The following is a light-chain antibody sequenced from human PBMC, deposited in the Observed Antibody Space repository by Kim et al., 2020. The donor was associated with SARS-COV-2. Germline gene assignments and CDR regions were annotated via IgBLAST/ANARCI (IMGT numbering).Light chain of an antibody. CDR3: QQYNNWPLYT. J-gene: IGKJ2*01. CDR1: QSVSSN. Sequence: VAPGERATLTCRASQSVSSNLAWYQQKPGQAPRLLIYGASTRATGIPARFSGSGSGTEFTLTISSLQSEDFAVYYCQQYNNWPLYTFGQGTKLEI. V-gene: IGKV3-15*01. CDR2: GAS.